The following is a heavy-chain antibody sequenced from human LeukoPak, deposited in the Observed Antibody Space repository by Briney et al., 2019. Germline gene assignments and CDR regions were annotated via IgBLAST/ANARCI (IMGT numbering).Heavy chain of an antibody. CDR1: GFTFSSYS. V-gene: IGHV3-21*01. Sequence: GGSLRLSCAASGFTFSSYSMNWVRQAPGKGLEWVSSISSSSSYIYYADSVKGRFTISRDNAKNSLYLQMNSLRAVDTAVYYCARGPYSSSWYYFDYWGQGTLVTVSS. D-gene: IGHD6-13*01. CDR2: ISSSSSYI. J-gene: IGHJ4*02. CDR3: ARGPYSSSWYYFDY.